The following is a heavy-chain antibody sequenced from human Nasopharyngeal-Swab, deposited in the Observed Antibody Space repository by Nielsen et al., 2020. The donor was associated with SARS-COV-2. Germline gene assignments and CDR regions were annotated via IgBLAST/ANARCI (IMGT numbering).Heavy chain of an antibody. J-gene: IGHJ6*02. CDR3: ARVGTGYGMDV. V-gene: IGHV3-7*01. CDR2: IKQDGSEK. CDR1: GFTFSSYW. Sequence: GESLKISCAASGFTFSSYWMSWVRQAPGRGLEWVANIKQDGSEKYYVDSVKGRFTISRDNAKNPLYLQMNSLRAEDTAVYYCARVGTGYGMDVWGQGTTVTVSS. D-gene: IGHD6-13*01.